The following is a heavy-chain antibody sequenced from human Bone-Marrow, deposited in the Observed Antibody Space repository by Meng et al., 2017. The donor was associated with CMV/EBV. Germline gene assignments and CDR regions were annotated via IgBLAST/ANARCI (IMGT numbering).Heavy chain of an antibody. CDR1: GFTFSSYA. D-gene: IGHD5-18*01. CDR3: ARRWIQLWLADY. CDR2: ISYDGSNK. J-gene: IGHJ4*02. Sequence: QVQRVWSGGGVAQPGRSLRLSCAASGFTFSSYAMHWVRQAPGKGLEWVAVISYDGSNKYYADSVKGRFTISRDNSKNTLYLQMNSLRAEDTAVYYCARRWIQLWLADYWGQGTLVTVSS. V-gene: IGHV3-30-3*01.